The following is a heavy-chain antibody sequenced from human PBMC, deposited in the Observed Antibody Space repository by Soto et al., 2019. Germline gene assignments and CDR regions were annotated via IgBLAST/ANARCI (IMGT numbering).Heavy chain of an antibody. Sequence: QVQLVQSGAEVKKPGSSVKVSCKASGGTFSSYAISWVRQAPGQGLEWMGGIIPIFGTADYAQKFQGRVTITADESTSTAYMELSSLRCEGTAVYYCACTVSNYYYYGMDVWGQGTTVTVSS. CDR2: IIPIFGTA. CDR3: ACTVSNYYYYGMDV. D-gene: IGHD2-8*01. V-gene: IGHV1-69*12. J-gene: IGHJ6*02. CDR1: GGTFSSYA.